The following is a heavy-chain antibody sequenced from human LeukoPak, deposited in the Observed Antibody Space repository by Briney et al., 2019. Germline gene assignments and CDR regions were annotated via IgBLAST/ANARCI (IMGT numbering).Heavy chain of an antibody. CDR2: ISGTSGTI. Sequence: GGSLRLSCAASGFTFSTSGMNWVRQAPGKGLEWVSYISGTSGTIYYADSVKGRFTISKDNAKNSLYLQMNSLRAEDTALYYCARDEEGGSYPLDYWGQGTLVTVSS. J-gene: IGHJ4*02. CDR1: GFTFSTSG. CDR3: ARDEEGGSYPLDY. D-gene: IGHD1-26*01. V-gene: IGHV3-48*01.